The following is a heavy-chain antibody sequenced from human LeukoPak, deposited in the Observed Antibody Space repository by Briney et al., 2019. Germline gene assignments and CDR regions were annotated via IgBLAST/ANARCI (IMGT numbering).Heavy chain of an antibody. CDR3: ASSIAAAGPLNFDY. J-gene: IGHJ4*02. V-gene: IGHV1-2*02. CDR2: INPNSGGT. D-gene: IGHD6-13*01. CDR1: GYTFTGYY. Sequence: ASVKVSCKASGYTFTGYYMHWVRQAPGQGLEWMGWINPNSGGTNYAQKFQGRVTVTRDTSISTAYMELSRLRSDDTAVYYCASSIAAAGPLNFDYWGQGTLVTVSS.